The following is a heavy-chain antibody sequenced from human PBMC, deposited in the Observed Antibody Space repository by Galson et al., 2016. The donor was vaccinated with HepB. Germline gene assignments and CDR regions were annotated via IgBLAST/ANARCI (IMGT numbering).Heavy chain of an antibody. CDR2: ISWNSGRI. Sequence: SLRLSCAASGFTFGDYGMHWVRQSPGKGLEWVSGISWNSGRIGYADSVKGRFTISRDNARNSLYLQMNSLTAADTALYYCARDNSFYGLDVWGQGTTVTVSS. CDR1: GFTFGDYG. V-gene: IGHV3-9*01. J-gene: IGHJ6*02. CDR3: ARDNSFYGLDV.